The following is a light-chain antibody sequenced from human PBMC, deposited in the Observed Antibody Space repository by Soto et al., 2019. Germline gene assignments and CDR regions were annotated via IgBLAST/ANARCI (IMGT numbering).Light chain of an antibody. V-gene: IGLV1-40*01. Sequence: QSVLTQPPSVSGAPGQRVTISCTGGSSNIGAGYDVHWYQQLPGTPPKLLIFGNTKRPSGVPDRFSGSKSGTSASLAITGLQAEDEADYYCQSYDSSLSGFYVFGTGTKGTVL. CDR1: SSNIGAGYD. CDR3: QSYDSSLSGFYV. J-gene: IGLJ1*01. CDR2: GNT.